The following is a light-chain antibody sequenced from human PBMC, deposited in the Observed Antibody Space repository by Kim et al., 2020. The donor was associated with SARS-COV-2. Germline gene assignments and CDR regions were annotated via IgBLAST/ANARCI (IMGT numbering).Light chain of an antibody. CDR1: QNVLSAY. J-gene: IGKJ4*01. CDR2: NGS. V-gene: IGKV3-20*01. Sequence: EIVLTQSPGTLSLSPGEGATLSCRASQNVLSAYLAWYQQKPGQAPRLDIYNGSDRPTGIPDRFSGRGSGTDFTLSISRLQPEDFAVYYCQQYVNSPFTFGGGTKVDIK. CDR3: QQYVNSPFT.